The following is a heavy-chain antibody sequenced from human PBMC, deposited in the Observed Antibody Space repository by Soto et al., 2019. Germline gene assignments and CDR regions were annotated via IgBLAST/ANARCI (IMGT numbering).Heavy chain of an antibody. J-gene: IGHJ4*02. CDR1: GCSISSGYY. CDR3: ARVRYYDILTAYPLEGGSDLAD. V-gene: IGHV4-38-2*01. Sequence: PSETLSLTCAVSGCSISSGYYWGWIRQPPGEGLEWIGSIYHSGSTYYNPSLKSRATISVDTSKNQFSLKLSSVTAADTAVYYCARVRYYDILTAYPLEGGSDLADWSQG. D-gene: IGHD3-9*01. CDR2: IYHSGST.